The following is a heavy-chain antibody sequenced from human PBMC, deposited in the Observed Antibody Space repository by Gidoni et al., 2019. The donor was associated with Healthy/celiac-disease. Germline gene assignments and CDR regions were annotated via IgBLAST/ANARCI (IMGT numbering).Heavy chain of an antibody. CDR1: GYTFTSYA. Sequence: QVQLVQSGAEVKKPGASVKVSCKASGYTFTSYALHWVRQAPGQRLEWMGWINAGNGNTKYSQKFQGRVTITRDTSASTAYMELSSLRSEDTAVYYCARSKPLRIAAPSYYYYGMDVWGQGTTVTVSS. J-gene: IGHJ6*02. D-gene: IGHD6-13*01. CDR3: ARSKPLRIAAPSYYYYGMDV. V-gene: IGHV1-3*01. CDR2: INAGNGNT.